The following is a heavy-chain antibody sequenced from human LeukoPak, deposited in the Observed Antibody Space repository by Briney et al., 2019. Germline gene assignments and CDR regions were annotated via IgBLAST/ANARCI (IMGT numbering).Heavy chain of an antibody. CDR3: AKADGRLVPDY. CDR2: IWYDGSNK. CDR1: GFTFSSYG. V-gene: IGHV3-33*06. Sequence: GGSLRLSCAASGFTFSSYGMHWVRQAPGKGLEWVAVIWYDGSNKYYADSVKGRFTISRDNSKNTLYLQMNSLRAEDTAVYYCAKADGRLVPDYWGQGTLVTVSS. J-gene: IGHJ4*02. D-gene: IGHD3-9*01.